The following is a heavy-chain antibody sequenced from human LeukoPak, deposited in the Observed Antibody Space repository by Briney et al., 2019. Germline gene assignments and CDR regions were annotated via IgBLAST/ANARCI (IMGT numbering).Heavy chain of an antibody. J-gene: IGHJ4*02. Sequence: GGSLRLSCAASGFTFSGSAMHWVRQASGKGLEWVGRIRSKANSYATAYAASVKGRFTISRDNVKNSLYLQMNSLRAEDTAVYYCARGYCSGGSCYSFDYWGQGTLVTVSS. CDR3: ARGYCSGGSCYSFDY. CDR1: GFTFSGSA. V-gene: IGHV3-73*01. D-gene: IGHD2-15*01. CDR2: IRSKANSYAT.